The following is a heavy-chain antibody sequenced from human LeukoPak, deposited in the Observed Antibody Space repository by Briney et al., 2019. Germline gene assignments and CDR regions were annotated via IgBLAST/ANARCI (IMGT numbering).Heavy chain of an antibody. D-gene: IGHD3-3*01. V-gene: IGHV3-7*01. CDR2: IKQDGSEK. CDR3: ARDGPVYDFWSGNYFDY. J-gene: IGHJ4*02. Sequence: GGSLRLSCAASGFTFSSYWMSWVRQAPGKGLEWVANIKQDGSEKYYVDSVKGRFTISRDNAKNSLYLQMNSLRAEDTAVYYCARDGPVYDFWSGNYFDYWGQGTLVTVSS. CDR1: GFTFSSYW.